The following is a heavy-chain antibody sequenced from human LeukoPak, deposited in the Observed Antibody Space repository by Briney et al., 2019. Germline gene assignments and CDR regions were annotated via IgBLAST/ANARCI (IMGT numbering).Heavy chain of an antibody. J-gene: IGHJ4*02. CDR1: GYTFTSYA. CDR3: ARAKVGANTLDY. V-gene: IGHV1-3*01. Sequence: ASVTVSCKASGYTFTSYAMHWVRQAPGQRLEWMGWINAGNGNTKYSQKFQGRVTITRDTSASTAYMELSSLRSEDTAVYYCARAKVGANTLDYWGQGTLVTVSS. D-gene: IGHD1-26*01. CDR2: INAGNGNT.